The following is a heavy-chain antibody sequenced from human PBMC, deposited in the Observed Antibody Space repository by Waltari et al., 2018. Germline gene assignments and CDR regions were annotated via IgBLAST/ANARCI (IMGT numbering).Heavy chain of an antibody. Sequence: QVQLVQSGAEVKNPGSTLKVSCKTSGGAFSTYAISWVRRAPGQGLEWLGIIPISGTADYSQKFQGRITITADESTSTAYMELSGLKSDDTAVYYCATFGGNSNWFDPWGQGTLVTVSS. CDR2: IIPISGTA. V-gene: IGHV1-69*01. D-gene: IGHD1-7*01. CDR1: GGAFSTYA. CDR3: ATFGGNSNWFDP. J-gene: IGHJ5*02.